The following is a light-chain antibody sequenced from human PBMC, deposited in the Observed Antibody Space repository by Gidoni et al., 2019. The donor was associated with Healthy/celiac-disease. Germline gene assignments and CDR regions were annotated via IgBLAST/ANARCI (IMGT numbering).Light chain of an antibody. J-gene: IGLJ2*01. CDR2: KDS. CDR1: ALPKQY. Sequence: SYELTQPPSVSASPGQTARITCSVDALPKQYAYWYQQKPGQAPVLVIYKDSERPSGIPDRFSGSSSGTTVTLTISGVQAEDEADYYCQSADSSGVVFGGGTKLTVL. V-gene: IGLV3-25*03. CDR3: QSADSSGVV.